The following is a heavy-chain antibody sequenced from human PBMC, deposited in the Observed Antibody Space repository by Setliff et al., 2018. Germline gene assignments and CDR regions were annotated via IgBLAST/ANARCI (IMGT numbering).Heavy chain of an antibody. J-gene: IGHJ5*02. CDR3: ATKGHQLVRFQWFDP. Sequence: KPSETLSLTCTVSGGSVNSRYWSWIRQSPGKGLEWIGSAYYSGSTYYNPSLESRVTISVDTSKNQFSLRLTSVSAADTAVYYCATKGHQLVRFQWFDPWGQGTLVTVSS. V-gene: IGHV4-59*04. D-gene: IGHD6-13*01. CDR2: AYYSGST. CDR1: GGSVNSRY.